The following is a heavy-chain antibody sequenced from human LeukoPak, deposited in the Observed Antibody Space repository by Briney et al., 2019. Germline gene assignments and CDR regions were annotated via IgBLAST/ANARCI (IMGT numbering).Heavy chain of an antibody. V-gene: IGHV3-30*18. CDR2: ISYDGSNK. D-gene: IGHD4-17*01. CDR3: VKVELGYGDYAYYFDY. J-gene: IGHJ4*02. CDR1: GFTFSSYG. Sequence: GGSLRLSCAASGFTFSSYGMHWVRQAPGKGLEWVAVISYDGSNKYYADSVKGRFTISRDNSKNTLYLQMNSLRAEDTAVYYCVKVELGYGDYAYYFDYWGQGTLVTVSS.